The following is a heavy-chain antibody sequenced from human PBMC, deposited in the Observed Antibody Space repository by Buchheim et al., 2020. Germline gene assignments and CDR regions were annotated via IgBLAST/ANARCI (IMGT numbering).Heavy chain of an antibody. CDR3: AKDLYDSSGYYYYGMDV. Sequence: QVQLVESGGGVVQPGRSLRLSCAASGFTFSSYGMHWVRQAPGKGLEWVAVISYDGSNKYYADSVKGRFTISRDNSKNTRYLQMNSLRAEDTAVYYCAKDLYDSSGYYYYGMDVWGQG. CDR2: ISYDGSNK. CDR1: GFTFSSYG. V-gene: IGHV3-30*18. D-gene: IGHD3-22*01. J-gene: IGHJ6*02.